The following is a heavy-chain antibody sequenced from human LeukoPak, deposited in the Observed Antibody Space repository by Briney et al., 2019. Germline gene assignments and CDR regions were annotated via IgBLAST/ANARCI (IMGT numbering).Heavy chain of an antibody. CDR1: GYTFTSYY. J-gene: IGHJ3*02. D-gene: IGHD2-21*02. V-gene: IGHV1-46*01. CDR3: ATGGERAYCGGDCYGRMSAFDI. CDR2: INPSGGST. Sequence: GASVKVSCKASGYTFTSYYMHWVRQAPGQGLEWMGIINPSGGSTGYAQKFQGRVTMTRDTSTSTVYMELSSLRSEDTAVYYCATGGERAYCGGDCYGRMSAFDIWGQGTMVTVSS.